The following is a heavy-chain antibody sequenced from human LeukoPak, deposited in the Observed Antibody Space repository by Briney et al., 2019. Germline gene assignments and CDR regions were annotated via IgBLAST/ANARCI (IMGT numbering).Heavy chain of an antibody. V-gene: IGHV4-4*07. D-gene: IGHD2/OR15-2a*01. CDR1: GGSISNYY. Sequence: SETLSLTCSVSGGSISNYYWNWLRQPAGKGLEWIGRIYASGSINYNPSLKSRVTISMDKSKNHFSLNLKSVTAADTAFYYCARDFYGDDGHHPFDYWGQGIQVTVSS. J-gene: IGHJ4*02. CDR2: IYASGSI. CDR3: ARDFYGDDGHHPFDY.